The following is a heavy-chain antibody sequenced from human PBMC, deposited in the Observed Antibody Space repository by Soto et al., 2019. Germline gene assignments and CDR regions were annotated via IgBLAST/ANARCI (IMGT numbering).Heavy chain of an antibody. CDR2: TYYRSKWYN. J-gene: IGHJ6*02. CDR1: GDSVSSNSAA. Sequence: TLSLTCAISGDSVSSNSAAWNWIRQSPSRGLEWLGRTYYRSKWYNDYAVSVKSRITINPDTSKNQFSLQLNSVTPEDTAVYYCARGALYSSGWSNYYYYGMDVWGQGTTVTSP. V-gene: IGHV6-1*01. CDR3: ARGALYSSGWSNYYYYGMDV. D-gene: IGHD6-19*01.